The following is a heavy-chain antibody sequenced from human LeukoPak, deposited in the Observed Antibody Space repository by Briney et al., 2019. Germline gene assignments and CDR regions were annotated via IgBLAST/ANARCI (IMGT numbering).Heavy chain of an antibody. D-gene: IGHD5-12*01. Sequence: SETLSLTCTASGGSISSGSYFWSWIRQPAGKGLEWIGRIYTSGSTNYNPSLKSRVTISPDTSKNQFSLILSSVTAADTAVYYCARELAGYGKLDYWGQGILVTVSS. CDR1: GGSISSGSYF. J-gene: IGHJ4*02. CDR2: IYTSGST. CDR3: ARELAGYGKLDY. V-gene: IGHV4-61*02.